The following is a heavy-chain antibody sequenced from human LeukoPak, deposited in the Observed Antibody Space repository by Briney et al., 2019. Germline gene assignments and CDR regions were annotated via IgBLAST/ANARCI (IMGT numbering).Heavy chain of an antibody. CDR2: IYTSGST. CDR1: VGSISSYY. CDR3: ASLGIAARYYYYMDV. D-gene: IGHD6-6*01. V-gene: IGHV4-4*09. Sequence: SETLSLTCTVSVGSISSYYWSWIRQPPGKGLEWIGYIYTSGSTYYNPSLKSRVTISVDTSKNQFSLKLSSVTAADTAVYYCASLGIAARYYYYMDVWGKGTTVTVSS. J-gene: IGHJ6*03.